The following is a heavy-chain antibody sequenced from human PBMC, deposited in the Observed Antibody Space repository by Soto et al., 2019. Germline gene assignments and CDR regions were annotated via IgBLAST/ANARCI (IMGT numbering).Heavy chain of an antibody. CDR1: GFSRSTSGMN. V-gene: IGHV2-5*02. CDR2: IYWDDDK. CDR3: AHGISSSWEPPPFDP. D-gene: IGHD6-13*01. J-gene: IGHJ5*02. Sequence: SGPTLVNPTHTLTLTCSFSGFSRSTSGMNVGWIRQPPGKALEWLALIYWDDDKRYSPSLKRRLTITKETSQTQVVLTMTNMDPVDTATYYCAHGISSSWEPPPFDPWGQGTLVTVSS.